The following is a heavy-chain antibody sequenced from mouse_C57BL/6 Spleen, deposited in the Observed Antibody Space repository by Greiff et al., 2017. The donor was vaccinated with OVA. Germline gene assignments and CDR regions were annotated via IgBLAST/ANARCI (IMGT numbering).Heavy chain of an antibody. CDR1: GFTFSSYG. V-gene: IGHV5-6*02. Sequence: EVKLVESGGALVKPGGSLKLSCAASGFTFSSYGMSWVRQTPDKRLEWVATISSGGSYTYYPDSVKGRFTISRDNAKNTLYLQMSSLKSEDTAMYYCARHGNYAMDYWGQGTSVTVSS. CDR3: ARHGNYAMDY. CDR2: ISSGGSYT. J-gene: IGHJ4*01.